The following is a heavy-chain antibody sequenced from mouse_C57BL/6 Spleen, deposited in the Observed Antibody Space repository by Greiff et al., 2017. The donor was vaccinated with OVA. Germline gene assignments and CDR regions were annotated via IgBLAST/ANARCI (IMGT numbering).Heavy chain of an antibody. CDR2: ISDGGSYT. Sequence: EVKLVESGGGLVKPGGSLKLSCAASGFTFSSYAMSWVRQTPEKRLEWVATISDGGSYTYYPDNVKGRFTISRDNAKNNLYLQMSHLKSEDTAMYYCARDERGNSDYWGQGTTLTVSS. J-gene: IGHJ2*01. CDR1: GFTFSSYA. CDR3: ARDERGNSDY. V-gene: IGHV5-4*01.